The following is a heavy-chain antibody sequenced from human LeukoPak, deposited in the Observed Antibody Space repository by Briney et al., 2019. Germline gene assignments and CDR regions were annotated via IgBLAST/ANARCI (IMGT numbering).Heavy chain of an antibody. D-gene: IGHD2-21*02. V-gene: IGHV1-24*01. CDR2: FDPEDGET. CDR3: ATGRKRRQFVVVTALIDPDAFDI. J-gene: IGHJ3*02. CDR1: GYTLTELS. Sequence: SSVKVSCKVSGYTLTELSMHWVRQAPGKGLEWMGGFDPEDGETIYAQKFQGRVTMTEDTSTDTAYMELSSLRSEDTAVYYCATGRKRRQFVVVTALIDPDAFDIWGQGTMVTVSS.